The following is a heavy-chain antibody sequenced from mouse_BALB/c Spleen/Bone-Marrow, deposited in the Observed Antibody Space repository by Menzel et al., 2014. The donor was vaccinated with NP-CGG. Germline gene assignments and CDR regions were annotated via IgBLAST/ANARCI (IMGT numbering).Heavy chain of an antibody. CDR3: TRREGGPFDY. CDR1: GYSFTGYT. CDR2: INPYNGGT. J-gene: IGHJ2*01. Sequence: EVKLQESEPELVKPGASMKISCKASGYSFTGYTMNWVKQSHGKNLEWIGLINPYNGGTTYSQKFKGKATLTVDKSSSTAYMELLSLTSEDSAVYFCTRREGGPFDYWGQGTTLTVSS. V-gene: IGHV1-18*01.